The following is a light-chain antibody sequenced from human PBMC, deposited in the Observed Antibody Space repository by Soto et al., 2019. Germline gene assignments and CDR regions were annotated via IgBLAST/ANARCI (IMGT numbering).Light chain of an antibody. V-gene: IGKV1-39*01. CDR1: QRVDSY. J-gene: IGKJ1*01. Sequence: DIQVTQSPSSLSASVGDSVTLSCQTSQRVDSYIHWYQHQSGKPPKLLIYAASTLQDGVPSRFSGGGSGPAFSLIITGLQPGDSATYFCQQTYTSVATFGQGTQV. CDR2: AAS. CDR3: QQTYTSVAT.